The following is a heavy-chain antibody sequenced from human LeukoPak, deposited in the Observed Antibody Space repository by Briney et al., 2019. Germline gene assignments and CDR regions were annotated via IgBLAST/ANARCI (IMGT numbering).Heavy chain of an antibody. Sequence: GGSLRLSCEGSGFTFSNYWMSWVRQAPGKGLEWVSSMSGSGRTTYYADSVKGRFTISRDNSKKTLCLQMNSLRVEDTAIYYCASRQGLGWHYVNWGQGTLVTVSS. CDR2: MSGSGRTT. D-gene: IGHD3-10*02. V-gene: IGHV3-23*01. CDR1: GFTFSNYW. CDR3: ASRQGLGWHYVN. J-gene: IGHJ4*02.